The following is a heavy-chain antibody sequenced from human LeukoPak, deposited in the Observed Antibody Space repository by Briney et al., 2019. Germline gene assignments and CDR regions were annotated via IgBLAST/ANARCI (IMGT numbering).Heavy chain of an antibody. V-gene: IGHV3-23*01. CDR3: ANLYGDSLNGMDV. CDR1: GFTFSSYA. CDR2: ISGSGGTT. D-gene: IGHD4-17*01. J-gene: IGHJ6*02. Sequence: GGSLRLSCAASGFTFSSYAMTWVRQAPGKGLEWVSAISGSGGTTYYEDSVKGRFTISRDNSKNTLYLQMNSLRAEDTAVYYCANLYGDSLNGMDVWGLGTTVTVSS.